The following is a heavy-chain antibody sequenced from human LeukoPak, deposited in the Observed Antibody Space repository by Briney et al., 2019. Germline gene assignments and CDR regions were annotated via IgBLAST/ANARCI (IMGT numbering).Heavy chain of an antibody. D-gene: IGHD3-3*01. CDR2: ISSSSSYI. CDR3: AGLEFANWFDP. V-gene: IGHV3-21*01. CDR1: GFTFSSYS. J-gene: IGHJ5*02. Sequence: GGSLRLSCAASGFTFSSYSMNWVRQAPGKGLEWVSSISSSSSYIYYADSVKGRFTISRDNAKNSLYLQMNSLRAEDTAEYYCAGLEFANWFDPWGQGTLVTVSS.